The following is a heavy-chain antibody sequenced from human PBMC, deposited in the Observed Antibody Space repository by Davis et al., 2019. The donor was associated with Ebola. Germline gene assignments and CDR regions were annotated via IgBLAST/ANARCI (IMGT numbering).Heavy chain of an antibody. V-gene: IGHV3-73*01. D-gene: IGHD1-7*01. CDR2: IRSKANSYAT. CDR1: GFTFSGSA. CDR3: TSFLAGTIY. J-gene: IGHJ4*02. Sequence: GESLKISCAASGFTFSGSAMHWVRQASGKGLEWVGRIRSKANSYATAYAASVKGRFTISRDDSKSTAYLQMNSLKTEDTAVYYCTSFLAGTIYWGQGTLVTVSS.